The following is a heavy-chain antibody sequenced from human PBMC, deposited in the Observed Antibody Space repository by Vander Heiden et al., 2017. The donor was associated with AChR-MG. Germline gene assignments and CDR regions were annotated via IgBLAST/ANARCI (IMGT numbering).Heavy chain of an antibody. V-gene: IGHV2-5*02. Sequence: QITLKESGPTLVKPTQTLTLTCTFSGFSLSTSGVGVGWIRQPPGKALEWLALIYWDDDKRYSPSLKSRLTITKDTSKNRVVLTMTNMDPVDTATYYCAQVRAYYYDSSGYYLYYFDYWGQGTLVTISS. D-gene: IGHD3-22*01. CDR1: GFSLSTSGVG. CDR3: AQVRAYYYDSSGYYLYYFDY. J-gene: IGHJ4*02. CDR2: IYWDDDK.